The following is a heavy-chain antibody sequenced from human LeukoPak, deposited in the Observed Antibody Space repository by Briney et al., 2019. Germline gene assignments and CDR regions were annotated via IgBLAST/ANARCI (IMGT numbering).Heavy chain of an antibody. J-gene: IGHJ4*02. Sequence: SETLSLTCTVSGGSISSSSYYWGWIRQPPGKGLEWIGSIYYSGSTYYNPSLKSRVTISVDTSKNQFSLKLSSVTAADTAVYYCARSEITIFGVVSGYFDYWGQGTLVTVSS. V-gene: IGHV4-39*01. D-gene: IGHD3-3*01. CDR1: GGSISSSSYY. CDR2: IYYSGST. CDR3: ARSEITIFGVVSGYFDY.